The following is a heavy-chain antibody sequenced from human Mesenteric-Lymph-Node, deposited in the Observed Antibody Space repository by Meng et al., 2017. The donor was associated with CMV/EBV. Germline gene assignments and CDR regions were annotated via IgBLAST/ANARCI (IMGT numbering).Heavy chain of an antibody. V-gene: IGHV3-7*01. CDR3: ARVGHVVVPAANFGMDV. J-gene: IGHJ6*02. Sequence: GESLKISCAASGFTFSSYWMSWVRQAPGKGLEWVANIKQDGSEKYYVDSVKGRFTISRDNAKNSLYLQMNSLRAEDTAVYYCARVGHVVVPAANFGMDVWGQGTTVTVSS. D-gene: IGHD2-2*01. CDR1: GFTFSSYW. CDR2: IKQDGSEK.